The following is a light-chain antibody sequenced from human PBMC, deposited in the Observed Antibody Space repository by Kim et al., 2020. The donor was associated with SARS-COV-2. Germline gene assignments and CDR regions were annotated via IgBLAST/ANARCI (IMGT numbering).Light chain of an antibody. Sequence: SYELTQPPSVSVSPGQTASITCSGDKLGDKYTCWYQQKPGQSPVLIICQDNKRPSGIPERFSGSNSGNTDTLTISGTQAMDEADYYCQAWDSTTAWVFGGGTQLTVL. J-gene: IGLJ3*02. V-gene: IGLV3-1*01. CDR2: QDN. CDR1: KLGDKY. CDR3: QAWDSTTAWV.